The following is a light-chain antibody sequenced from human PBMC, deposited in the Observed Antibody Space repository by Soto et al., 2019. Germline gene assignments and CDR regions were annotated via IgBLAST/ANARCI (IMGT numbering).Light chain of an antibody. CDR1: QSVSSN. V-gene: IGKV3-15*01. CDR3: QQYNNWLT. J-gene: IGKJ4*01. Sequence: EIVMTQSPATLSVSPGERATLSCRASQSVSSNLAWYQQKLGQAPRFLIYGASTRATGIPARFSGSGSGTEFTLTISSLQSEDFAVYYCQQYNNWLTFGGGTKVEIK. CDR2: GAS.